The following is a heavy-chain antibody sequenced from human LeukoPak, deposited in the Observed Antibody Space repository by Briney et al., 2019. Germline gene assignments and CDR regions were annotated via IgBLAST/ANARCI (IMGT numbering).Heavy chain of an antibody. CDR2: INHSGST. D-gene: IGHD3-22*01. CDR1: GGSFSGYY. J-gene: IGHJ3*02. V-gene: IGHV4-34*01. CDR3: ARHVRDYYDSKSAFDI. Sequence: PSETLSLTCAVYGGSFSGYYWSWIRQPPGKGLEWIGEINHSGSTNYNPSLKSRVTISVDTSKNQFSLKLSSVTAADTAVYYCARHVRDYYDSKSAFDIWGQGTMVTVSS.